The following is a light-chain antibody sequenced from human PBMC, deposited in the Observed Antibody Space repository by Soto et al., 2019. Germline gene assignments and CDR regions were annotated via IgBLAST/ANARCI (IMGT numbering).Light chain of an antibody. CDR1: QSVSSSY. J-gene: IGKJ1*01. CDR3: QQYGRT. Sequence: EIVLTQSPGTLSLSPGERATLSCRAGQSVSSSYLAWYQQKPGQAPRLLIYAASSRATGIPDRFSGSGSRTDFTLTISRLEPEDFAVYYCQQYGRTFGQGTKVDIK. CDR2: AAS. V-gene: IGKV3-20*01.